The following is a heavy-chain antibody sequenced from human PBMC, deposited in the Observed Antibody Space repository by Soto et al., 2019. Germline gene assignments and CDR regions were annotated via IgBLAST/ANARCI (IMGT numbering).Heavy chain of an antibody. Sequence: HVQPQESGPGPVRPSGTLSLTCAVSGGSISSDRWWSWARQSPGRGLEWIGESHHSGGTNYNPSLKSRVTISEDKSKDQSSLKLNSVTAADTAVYFCAGESNYAFILGYWGQGTLVTVSS. D-gene: IGHD3-16*01. CDR2: SHHSGGT. CDR1: GGSISSDRW. V-gene: IGHV4-4*02. CDR3: AGESNYAFILGY. J-gene: IGHJ4*02.